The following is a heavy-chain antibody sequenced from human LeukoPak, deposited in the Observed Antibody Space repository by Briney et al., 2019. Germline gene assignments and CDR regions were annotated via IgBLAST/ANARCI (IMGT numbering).Heavy chain of an antibody. J-gene: IGHJ4*02. CDR2: ISGSGDNT. CDR3: AKDLGTRPY. V-gene: IGHV3-23*01. D-gene: IGHD7-27*01. Sequence: PGGSLRLSCAASGFTFSSYGMSWVRQAPGKGLEWVSAISGSGDNTYYADSVKGRFTISRDNSKNTLYVQMNSLRAEDTAVYYCAKDLGTRPYWGQGTLVTVSS. CDR1: GFTFSSYG.